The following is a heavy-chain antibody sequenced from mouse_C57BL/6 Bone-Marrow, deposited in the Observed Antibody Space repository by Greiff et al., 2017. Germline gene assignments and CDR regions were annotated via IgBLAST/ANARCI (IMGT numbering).Heavy chain of an antibody. CDR3: AKTPILPYYYAMDY. D-gene: IGHD1-1*01. J-gene: IGHJ4*01. CDR1: GFSLTSYG. Sequence: VQVVESGPGLVQPSQSLSITCTVSGFSLTSYGVHWVRQSPGKGLEWLGVIWRGGSTDYNAAFMSRLSITKDNSKSQVFFKMNSLQADDTAIYYCAKTPILPYYYAMDYWGQGTSVTVSS. V-gene: IGHV2-5*01. CDR2: IWRGGST.